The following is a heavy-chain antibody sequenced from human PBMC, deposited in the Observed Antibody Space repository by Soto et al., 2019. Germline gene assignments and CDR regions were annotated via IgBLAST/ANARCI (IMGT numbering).Heavy chain of an antibody. D-gene: IGHD2-8*01. CDR3: AREGVKSGQSDLSTREDYFDF. CDR1: GGTFSSYA. J-gene: IGHJ4*02. V-gene: IGHV1-69*01. Sequence: QVQLVQSGAEVKKPGSSVKVSCKASGGTFSSYAISWVRQAPGQGLEWMGGIIPIFGTAIYAQKFQGRVTITADESTSTAYMELSSVRYEDTAVYYCAREGVKSGQSDLSTREDYFDFWGQGTLVTVSS. CDR2: IIPIFGTA.